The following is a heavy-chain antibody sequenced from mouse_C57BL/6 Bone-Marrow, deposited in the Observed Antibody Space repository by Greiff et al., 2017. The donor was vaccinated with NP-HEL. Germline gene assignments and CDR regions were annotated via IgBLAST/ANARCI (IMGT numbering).Heavy chain of an antibody. CDR1: GYTFTDYE. D-gene: IGHD2-2*01. Sequence: QVQLQQSGAELVRPGASVTLSCKASGYTFTDYEMHWVKQTPVHGLEWIGALDPETGGTAYNQKFKGKAILTADKSSSTAYMGLRSLTSEDSAVYYCTREGGYDVWFAYWGQGTLVTVSA. CDR3: TREGGYDVWFAY. J-gene: IGHJ3*01. CDR2: LDPETGGT. V-gene: IGHV1-15*01.